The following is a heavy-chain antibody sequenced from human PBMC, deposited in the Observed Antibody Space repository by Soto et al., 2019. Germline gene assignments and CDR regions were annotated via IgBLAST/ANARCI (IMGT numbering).Heavy chain of an antibody. Sequence: QVQLQESGPGLVKPSQTLSLTCTVSGDSVSGGYYWSWVRQRPRKGLVLIGYVSPIGTPYYSQSLNRRVAISIDTSKNRLSLEVGAVTAAETAVYYCSRDRGSYGMDVWGQGTTVTVSS. CDR1: GDSVSGGYY. J-gene: IGHJ6*02. D-gene: IGHD3-10*01. CDR3: SRDRGSYGMDV. CDR2: VSPIGTP. V-gene: IGHV4-31*03.